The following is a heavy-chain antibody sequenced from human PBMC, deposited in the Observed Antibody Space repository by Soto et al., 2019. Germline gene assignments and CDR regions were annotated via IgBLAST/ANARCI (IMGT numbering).Heavy chain of an antibody. Sequence: SETLSLTCTVSGGSISSYYWSWIRQPPGKGLEWIGYIYYSGSTNYNPSLKSRVTISVDTSKNQFSLKLSSVTAADTAVYYCARVYDFWSGPLYYYYMDVWGKGTTVTVSS. CDR3: ARVYDFWSGPLYYYYMDV. V-gene: IGHV4-59*01. D-gene: IGHD3-3*01. J-gene: IGHJ6*03. CDR2: IYYSGST. CDR1: GGSISSYY.